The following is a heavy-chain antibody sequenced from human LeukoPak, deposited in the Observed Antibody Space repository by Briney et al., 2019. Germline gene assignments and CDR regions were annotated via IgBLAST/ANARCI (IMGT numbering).Heavy chain of an antibody. D-gene: IGHD4-11*01. CDR2: IYSGGST. CDR1: GFTVSSNY. Sequence: PGGSLRLSCAASGFTVSSNYMSWVRQAPGKGLKWVSVIYSGGSTYYADSVKGRFTISRDNSKNTLYLQMNSLRAEATAVYYCASRATVTTDRFWFDPWGQGTLVTVSS. V-gene: IGHV3-53*01. J-gene: IGHJ5*02. CDR3: ASRATVTTDRFWFDP.